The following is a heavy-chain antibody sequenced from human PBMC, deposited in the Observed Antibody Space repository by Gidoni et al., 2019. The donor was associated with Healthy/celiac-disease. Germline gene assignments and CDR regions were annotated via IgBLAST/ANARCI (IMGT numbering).Heavy chain of an antibody. CDR3: ARDSTPYCSGGSCYSGGFYYYGMDV. CDR2: IIPIFGTA. J-gene: IGHJ6*02. V-gene: IGHV1-69*06. Sequence: QVQLVQAGAEVKKPGSSVKVSCKASGGTFSSYAISWVRQAPGQGLEWMVGIIPIFGTANYAQKFQGRVTITADKSTSTAYMELSSLRSEDTAVYYCARDSTPYCSGGSCYSGGFYYYGMDVWGQGTTVTVSS. CDR1: GGTFSSYA. D-gene: IGHD2-15*01.